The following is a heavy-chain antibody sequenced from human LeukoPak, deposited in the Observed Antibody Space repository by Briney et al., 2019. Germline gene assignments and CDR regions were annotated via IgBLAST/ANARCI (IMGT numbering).Heavy chain of an antibody. CDR3: ARGFAAAAWYFDL. CDR1: GVFISSGGFY. V-gene: IGHV4-30-2*01. J-gene: IGHJ2*01. CDR2: IDSETT. D-gene: IGHD6-13*01. Sequence: PSETLSLTCSVSGVFISSGGFYWNWIRQPPGKGLEWIGYIDSETTHYNPSLKSRVTISVDRSKNQFSLRLASVTAADTAVLYCARGFAAAAWYFDLWGRGTLVTVSS.